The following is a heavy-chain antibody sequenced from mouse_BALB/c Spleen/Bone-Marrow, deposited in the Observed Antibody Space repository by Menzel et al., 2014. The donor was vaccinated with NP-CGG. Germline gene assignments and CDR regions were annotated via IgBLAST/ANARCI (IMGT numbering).Heavy chain of an antibody. CDR1: GFTFXDYY. CDR3: ARDENVGIYWYFDV. CDR2: IRNKVKGYTT. V-gene: IGHV7-3*02. J-gene: IGHJ1*01. Sequence: EVMLVESGGGLVQPGGSLRLSCAASGFTFXDYYISWVRQPPGKALEWLGLIRNKVKGYTTDYSASVKGRFTISRDNSQSISYLQMNTLRAEDSATYYCARDENVGIYWYFDVWGAGTTVTVSS.